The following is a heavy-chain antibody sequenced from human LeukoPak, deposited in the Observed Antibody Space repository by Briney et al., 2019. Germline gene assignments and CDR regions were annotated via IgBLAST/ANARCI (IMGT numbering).Heavy chain of an antibody. CDR1: GFTFSSYW. J-gene: IGHJ4*02. CDR3: AVWYVDY. V-gene: IGHV3-7*01. CDR2: IKGGGSET. Sequence: PGGSLRLSCAASGFTFSSYWMTWVRQAPGKGLEWVADIKGGGSETSYVDSVKGRFTISRDNAENSLYLQMNSLRAEDTALYYCAVWYVDYWGQGTLVTVSS.